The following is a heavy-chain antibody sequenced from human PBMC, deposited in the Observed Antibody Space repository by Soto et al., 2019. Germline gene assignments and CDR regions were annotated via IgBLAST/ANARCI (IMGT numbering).Heavy chain of an antibody. J-gene: IGHJ3*02. V-gene: IGHV3-21*01. D-gene: IGHD3-16*02. CDR3: ARDRHDYIWGSYRPGAFDI. CDR1: GFTFSSYS. Sequence: GGSLRLSCAASGFTFSSYSMNWVRQAPGKGLEWVSSISSSSSYIYYADSVKGRFTISRDNAKNSLFLQMNSLRAEDTAVYYCARDRHDYIWGSYRPGAFDIWGQGTMVTVSS. CDR2: ISSSSSYI.